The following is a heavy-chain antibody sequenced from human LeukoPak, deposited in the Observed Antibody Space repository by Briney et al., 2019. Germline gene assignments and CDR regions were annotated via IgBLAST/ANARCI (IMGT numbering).Heavy chain of an antibody. CDR3: ARDILATSIAAPYY. Sequence: PSETLSLTCSVSGASITSGGYYWSWIRQPPGKGLEWIGYIYYSGSTNYNPSLKSRVTISVDTSKNQFSLRLSSVNAADTAVYYCARDILATSIAAPYYWGQGTLVTVSS. D-gene: IGHD6-13*01. J-gene: IGHJ4*02. CDR1: GASITSGGYY. CDR2: IYYSGST. V-gene: IGHV4-61*08.